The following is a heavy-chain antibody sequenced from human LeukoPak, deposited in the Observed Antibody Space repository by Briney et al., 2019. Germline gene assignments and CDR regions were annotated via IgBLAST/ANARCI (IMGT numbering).Heavy chain of an antibody. Sequence: GGSLRLSCAASGFTFSSYGMSWVRQAPGKGLEWVSGISGSGGSTYYTDSVKGRFTISRDNSKNTLYLQMNSLRAEDTAVYYCATLTDWLFSQGLSHFDFWGQGTLVTVSS. CDR3: ATLTDWLFSQGLSHFDF. D-gene: IGHD3-9*01. CDR2: ISGSGGST. J-gene: IGHJ4*02. CDR1: GFTFSSYG. V-gene: IGHV3-23*01.